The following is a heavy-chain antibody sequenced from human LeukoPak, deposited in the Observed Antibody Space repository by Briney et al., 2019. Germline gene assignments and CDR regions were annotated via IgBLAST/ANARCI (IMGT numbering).Heavy chain of an antibody. D-gene: IGHD5-18*01. Sequence: GGSLRPSCAASGFTFSSYWMSWVRQAPGKGLEWVANIKQDGSEKYYVDSVKGRFTISRDNAKNSLYLQMNSLRAEDTAVYYCARVGYSYGYNAFDIWGQGTMVTVSS. CDR2: IKQDGSEK. CDR3: ARVGYSYGYNAFDI. V-gene: IGHV3-7*01. CDR1: GFTFSSYW. J-gene: IGHJ3*02.